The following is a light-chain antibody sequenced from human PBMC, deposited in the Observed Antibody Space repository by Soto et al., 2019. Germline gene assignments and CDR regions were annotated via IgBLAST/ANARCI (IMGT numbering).Light chain of an antibody. CDR1: QSVSSSY. V-gene: IGKV3-20*01. J-gene: IGKJ1*01. CDR2: GAS. Sequence: EIVLTQSPGTLSLSPGERATLSCRASQSVSSSYLAWYQQKPGQAPRLLIYGASTRATDIPDRFSGSGSGTDLSLTIGRLEPEDFAVYYCQQYGSSPRGTFGQGTKVEI. CDR3: QQYGSSPRGT.